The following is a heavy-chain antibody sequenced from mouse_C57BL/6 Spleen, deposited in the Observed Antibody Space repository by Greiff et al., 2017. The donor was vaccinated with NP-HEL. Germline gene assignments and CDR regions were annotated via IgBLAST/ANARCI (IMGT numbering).Heavy chain of an antibody. D-gene: IGHD1-1*01. CDR2: ISSGSSTI. Sequence: DVHLVESGGGLVKPGGSLKLSCAASGFTFSDYGMHWVRQAPEKGLEWVAYISSGSSTIYYADTVKGRFTISRDNAKNTLFLQMTSLRSEDTAMYYCARQYYYGSMDYWGQGTSVTVSS. V-gene: IGHV5-17*01. CDR1: GFTFSDYG. J-gene: IGHJ4*01. CDR3: ARQYYYGSMDY.